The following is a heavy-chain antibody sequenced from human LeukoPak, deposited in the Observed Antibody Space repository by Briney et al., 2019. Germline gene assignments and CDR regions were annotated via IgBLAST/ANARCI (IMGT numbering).Heavy chain of an antibody. CDR1: GGSISSSNYY. J-gene: IGHJ4*02. CDR2: IYYSGTT. CDR3: ARHNTSSPPDY. V-gene: IGHV4-39*01. D-gene: IGHD6-6*01. Sequence: SETLSLTCTVSGGSISSSNYYWDWIRQPPGKGLEWIGCIYYSGTTYYNPSLKSRLTISVDTSKNQFSLRLSSVTAADTAVYYCARHNTSSPPDYRGQGTLVTVSS.